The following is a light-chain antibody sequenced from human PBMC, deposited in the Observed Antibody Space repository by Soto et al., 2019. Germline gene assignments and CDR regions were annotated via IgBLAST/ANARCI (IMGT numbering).Light chain of an antibody. Sequence: QSALTQPASVSGSPGPSITISCTGTSSDVGGYKYVSWYQQYPGKAPKLMIYDVSNRPSGVSNRFSGSKSGNTASLTISGLQAEDEADYYCSSYTSSSSYVFGTGTKVTVL. V-gene: IGLV2-14*03. CDR3: SSYTSSSSYV. CDR1: SSDVGGYKY. CDR2: DVS. J-gene: IGLJ1*01.